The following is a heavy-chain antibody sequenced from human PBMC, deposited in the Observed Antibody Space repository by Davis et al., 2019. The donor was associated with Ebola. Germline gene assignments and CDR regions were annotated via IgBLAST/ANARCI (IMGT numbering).Heavy chain of an antibody. V-gene: IGHV1-18*04. CDR1: CYTFTNYG. D-gene: IGHD1-1*01. Sequence: ASAMVSCKASCYTFTNYGITWVRQAPGQGLEWMGWINPHNGNTNYAQNVQGRVIMTSDTATTTAYMEVGSLRSDDTAVYYCARAQFPTTSDHWGQGTLVTVSS. CDR2: INPHNGNT. J-gene: IGHJ4*02. CDR3: ARAQFPTTSDH.